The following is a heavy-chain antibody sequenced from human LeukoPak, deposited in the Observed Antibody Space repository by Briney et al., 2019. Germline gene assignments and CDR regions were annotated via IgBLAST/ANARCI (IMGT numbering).Heavy chain of an antibody. CDR2: IRSKANSYAT. CDR3: TRPTLTGYPDY. Sequence: GGSLRLSCAASGFTFSGSAMHWVRQSSGKGLEWVGRIRSKANSYATAYAASVKGRFTISRDDSKNTAYLQMNSLKTEDTAVYYCTRPTLTGYPDYWGQGTLVTVSS. V-gene: IGHV3-73*01. J-gene: IGHJ4*02. CDR1: GFTFSGSA. D-gene: IGHD3-9*01.